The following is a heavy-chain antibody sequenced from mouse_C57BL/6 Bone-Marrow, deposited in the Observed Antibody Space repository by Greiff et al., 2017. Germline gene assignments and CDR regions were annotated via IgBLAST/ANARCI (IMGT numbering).Heavy chain of an antibody. CDR3: TRDPYYGNYTWFAY. CDR2: ISSGGDYI. V-gene: IGHV5-9-1*02. J-gene: IGHJ3*01. Sequence: EVHLVESGEGLVKPGGSLKLSCAASGFTFSSYAMSWVRQTPEKRLEWVAYISSGGDYIYYADTVKGRFTISRDNARNTLYLQMSSLKSEDTAMYYCTRDPYYGNYTWFAYWGQGTLVTVSA. D-gene: IGHD2-10*01. CDR1: GFTFSSYA.